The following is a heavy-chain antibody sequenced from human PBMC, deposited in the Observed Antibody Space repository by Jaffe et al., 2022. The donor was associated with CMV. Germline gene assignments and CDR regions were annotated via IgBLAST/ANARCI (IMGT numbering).Heavy chain of an antibody. J-gene: IGHJ6*03. V-gene: IGHV4-59*01. CDR1: GGSISSYY. CDR2: IYYSGST. D-gene: IGHD5-12*01. Sequence: QVQLQESGPGLVKPSETLSLTCTVSGGSISSYYWSWIRQPPGKGLEWIGYIYYSGSTNYNPSLKSRVTISVDTSKNQFSLKLSSVTAADTAVYYCARSIEMATITWAFSDYYYYMDVWGKGTTVTVSS. CDR3: ARSIEMATITWAFSDYYYYMDV.